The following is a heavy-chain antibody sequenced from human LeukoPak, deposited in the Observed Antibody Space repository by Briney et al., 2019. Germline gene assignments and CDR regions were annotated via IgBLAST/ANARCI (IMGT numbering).Heavy chain of an antibody. D-gene: IGHD3-22*01. CDR3: ARRNYYDSSGINYYFDY. V-gene: IGHV3-23*01. J-gene: IGHJ4*02. CDR2: ISGSGGST. CDR1: GFTFSSYA. Sequence: GGSLRLSCAASGFTFSSYAMSWVRQAPGKGLEWVSAISGSGGSTYYADSVKGRFTISRDNSKDTLYLQMNSLRADDTAVYYCARRNYYDSSGINYYFDYWGQGTLVTVSS.